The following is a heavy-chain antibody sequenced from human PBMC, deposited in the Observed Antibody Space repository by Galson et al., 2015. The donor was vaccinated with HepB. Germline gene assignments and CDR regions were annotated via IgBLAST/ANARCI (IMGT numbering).Heavy chain of an antibody. CDR2: ITPPGDAP. CDR1: GFTFPHYA. CDR3: ARRGDDSYYSSDY. Sequence: SLTLPCPASGFTFPHYAIPWVRPAPGHGLESLPSITPPGDAPHYAHPVKRPFTISTDTPHTTPYLQMNSLRAEDTAVYSCARRGDDSYYSSDYWGQGTLVTVSS. J-gene: IGHJ4*02. D-gene: IGHD2-21*02. V-gene: IGHV3-23*01.